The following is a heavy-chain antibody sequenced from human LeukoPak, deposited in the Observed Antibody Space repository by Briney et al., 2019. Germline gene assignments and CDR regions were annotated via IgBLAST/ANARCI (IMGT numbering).Heavy chain of an antibody. D-gene: IGHD4-17*01. Sequence: PSETLSLTCTVSGASTRSYYWGWIRQPPGKGLEWIGYMHYSGSTNYNPSLKSRVTISLDTSKNQFSLKLSSVTAADTAVYYCARVLTTATSNWFDPWGQGTLVTVSS. CDR3: ARVLTTATSNWFDP. V-gene: IGHV4-59*01. J-gene: IGHJ5*02. CDR1: GASTRSYY. CDR2: MHYSGST.